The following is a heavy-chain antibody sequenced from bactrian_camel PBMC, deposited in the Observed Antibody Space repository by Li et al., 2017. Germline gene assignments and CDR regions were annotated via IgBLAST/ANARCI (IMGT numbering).Heavy chain of an antibody. J-gene: IGHJ4*01. Sequence: HVQLVESGGGSVQAGGSLRLSCKVSGHSRGSNCVGRYRLPPGRAPAEREGIAAIRRDGGETWYAASVKGRFTISPDKASDTVYLQMNNLKPEDTAKYSCKATCQSLGRRFWGRGTQVTVS. CDR3: KATCQSLGRRF. D-gene: IGHD3*01. CDR1: GHSRGSNC. CDR2: IRRDGGET. V-gene: IGHV3S45*01.